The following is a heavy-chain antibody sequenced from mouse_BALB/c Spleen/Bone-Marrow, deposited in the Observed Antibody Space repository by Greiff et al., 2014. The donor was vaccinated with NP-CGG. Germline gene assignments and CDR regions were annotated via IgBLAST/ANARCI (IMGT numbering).Heavy chain of an antibody. CDR1: GFTFSSYA. CDR3: ARGGGHYYAMDY. V-gene: IGHV5-6-5*01. CDR2: ISSGGST. Sequence: EVMLVESGGGLVKPGGSLKLSCAASGFTFSSYAMSWVRQTPEKRLEWVASISSGGSTYYPDSVKGRFTISRDNARNILYLQMSSLRSEDTAMYYCARGGGHYYAMDYWGQGTSVTVSS. J-gene: IGHJ4*01.